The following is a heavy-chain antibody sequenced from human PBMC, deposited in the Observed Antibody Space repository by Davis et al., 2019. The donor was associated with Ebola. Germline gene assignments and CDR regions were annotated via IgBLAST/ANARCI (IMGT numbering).Heavy chain of an antibody. CDR3: ARVARQWLAYGMDV. CDR2: INHSGST. J-gene: IGHJ6*02. V-gene: IGHV4-34*01. CDR1: GGSFSGYY. D-gene: IGHD6-19*01. Sequence: SETLSLTCAVYGGSFSGYYWSWIRQPPGKGLEWIGEINHSGSTNYNPSLKSRVTISVDTSKNQFSLKLSSVTAADTAVYYCARVARQWLAYGMDVWGQGTTVTVSS.